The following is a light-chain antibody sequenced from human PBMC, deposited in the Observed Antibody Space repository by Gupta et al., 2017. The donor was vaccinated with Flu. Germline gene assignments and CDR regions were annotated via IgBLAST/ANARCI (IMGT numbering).Light chain of an antibody. CDR2: KEA. Sequence: DIQMTQSLSTLSASVGDRVTITCRASQSISNWLAWLQQKPGKAHKLLSYKEANLESGVPSRVSGSGYGTEFTRTCRSLKPDDFAYEYGQQSNSSFGQGTKLEIK. CDR1: QSISNW. J-gene: IGKJ2*01. V-gene: IGKV1-5*03. CDR3: QQSNSS.